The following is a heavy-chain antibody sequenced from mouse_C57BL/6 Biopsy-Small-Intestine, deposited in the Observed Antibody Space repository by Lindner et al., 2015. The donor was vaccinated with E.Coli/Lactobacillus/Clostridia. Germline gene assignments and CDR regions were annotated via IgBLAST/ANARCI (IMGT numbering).Heavy chain of an antibody. D-gene: IGHD2-3*01. CDR1: GYTFTNYP. Sequence: SVKVSCKASGYTFTNYPIHWVRQAPGQRLEWMGWLIAGNGHTKYSQKLQDRVTITRDTSASTAYMELSSLRSEDTAVYYCARRGDGYKYDHWGQGTLVTVSS. CDR2: LIAGNGHT. CDR3: ARRGDGYKYDH. V-gene: IGHV1-84*02. J-gene: IGHJ4*01.